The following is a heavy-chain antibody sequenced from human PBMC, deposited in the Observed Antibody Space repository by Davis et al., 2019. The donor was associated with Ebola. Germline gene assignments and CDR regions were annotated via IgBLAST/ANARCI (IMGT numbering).Heavy chain of an antibody. D-gene: IGHD3-16*01. Sequence: PGGSLRLSCAASGFTFSSSWMHWVRQAPGKGLVWVSRLNSDGSSTNYADSVKGRFTISRDNANNMLYLQMNSLRAEDTAVYFCVRPAVRGGVFDDWGQGTLVTVSS. CDR3: VRPAVRGGVFDD. CDR1: GFTFSSSW. V-gene: IGHV3-74*01. CDR2: LNSDGSST. J-gene: IGHJ4*02.